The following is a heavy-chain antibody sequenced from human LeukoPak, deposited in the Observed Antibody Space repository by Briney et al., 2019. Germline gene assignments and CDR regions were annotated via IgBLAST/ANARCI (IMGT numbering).Heavy chain of an antibody. D-gene: IGHD5-18*01. Sequence: PSETLSLTCTVSGGSISGYYWSWLRQPPGKGLEWIGYVYYDGSTIYNPSLKGRVTISLDTSNNQFFLKLSSVTAADTGVYYCARYSYGGFYFDYWGQGTLVTVSS. CDR3: ARYSYGGFYFDY. CDR2: VYYDGST. CDR1: GGSISGYY. V-gene: IGHV4-59*08. J-gene: IGHJ4*02.